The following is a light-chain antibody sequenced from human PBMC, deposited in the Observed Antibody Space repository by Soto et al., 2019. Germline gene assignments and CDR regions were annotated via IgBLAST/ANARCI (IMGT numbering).Light chain of an antibody. J-gene: IGKJ4*01. V-gene: IGKV3-15*01. CDR1: QSVSRN. Sequence: EIVLTQSPGTLSVSPGERATLSCRASQSVSRNLAWYQQKPGQAPRLLIYGASARATGVPARFSGSGSGTDFSLTISSLQSEDFAVYYCQQYNNWPPLTFGGGTKVDIK. CDR3: QQYNNWPPLT. CDR2: GAS.